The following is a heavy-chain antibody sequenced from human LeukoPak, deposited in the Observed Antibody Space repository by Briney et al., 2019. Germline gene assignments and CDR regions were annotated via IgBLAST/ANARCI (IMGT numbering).Heavy chain of an antibody. D-gene: IGHD3-22*01. CDR3: ARGHSSAYVEY. J-gene: IGHJ4*02. CDR1: GFTFSSYA. V-gene: IGHV3-33*08. Sequence: GGSLRLSCAASGFTFSSYAMSWVRQAPGKGVEGVAVIWYDGNSKYYAGSVKGRFTISRDNSKNKLYLQMNSLRVEDTAVYYCARGHSSAYVEYWGQGTLVTVSS. CDR2: IWYDGNSK.